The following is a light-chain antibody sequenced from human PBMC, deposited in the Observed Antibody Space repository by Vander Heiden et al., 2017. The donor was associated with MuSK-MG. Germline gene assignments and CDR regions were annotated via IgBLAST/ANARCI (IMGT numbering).Light chain of an antibody. CDR1: QSVSSK. Sequence: EIEMTQSPATLSVSPGERATLSCRASQSVSSKLAWYQQKPGQAPRLLIYDASTRATGIPGRFSGSGSGTEFTLTISSLQSEDFAVYYCQQYNYWYTFGQGTKLEIK. CDR2: DAS. CDR3: QQYNYWYT. J-gene: IGKJ2*01. V-gene: IGKV3-15*01.